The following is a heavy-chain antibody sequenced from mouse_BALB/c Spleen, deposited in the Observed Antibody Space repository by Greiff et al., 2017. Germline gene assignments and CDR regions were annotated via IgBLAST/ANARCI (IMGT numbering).Heavy chain of an antibody. J-gene: IGHJ2*01. V-gene: IGHV2-9*02. CDR2: IWAGGST. CDR1: GFSLTSYG. CDR3: AREGVYYGYYYFDY. D-gene: IGHD2-2*01. Sequence: VQGVESGPGLVAPSQSLSLTCTVSGFSLTSYGVHWVRQHPGKGLEWLGVIWAGGSTNYNSDLMSRLSISKDNSKSQVFLKMNSLQTDDTAMYYCAREGVYYGYYYFDYWGQGTTLTVSS.